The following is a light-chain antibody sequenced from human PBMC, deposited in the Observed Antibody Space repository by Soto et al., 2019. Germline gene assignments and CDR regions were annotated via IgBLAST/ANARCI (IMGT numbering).Light chain of an antibody. CDR2: DAS. CDR1: QSVSSY. J-gene: IGKJ5*01. Sequence: EIVVTQSPATLALSPGERATLSCRASQSVSSYLAWYQQKPGQAPRLLIYDASNRATGIPARFSGSGSGTDFTLTISSLEPEDFAVYYCQQRSNPITFGQGTRLEI. V-gene: IGKV3-11*01. CDR3: QQRSNPIT.